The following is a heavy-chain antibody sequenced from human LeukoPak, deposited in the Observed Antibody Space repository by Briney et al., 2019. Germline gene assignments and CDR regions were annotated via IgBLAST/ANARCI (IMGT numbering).Heavy chain of an antibody. CDR2: ISGSGTNT. J-gene: IGHJ4*01. D-gene: IGHD5-18*01. Sequence: GGSLRLSCVASRFSFSSYSMNWVRQAPGRGLEWVSGISGSGTNTYYADSVKGRFTISRDNSKNTLYLQMNSLRAEDTAVYYCAKGDKPVIAMVKFDYWGHGTLVTVSS. V-gene: IGHV3-23*01. CDR3: AKGDKPVIAMVKFDY. CDR1: RFSFSSYS.